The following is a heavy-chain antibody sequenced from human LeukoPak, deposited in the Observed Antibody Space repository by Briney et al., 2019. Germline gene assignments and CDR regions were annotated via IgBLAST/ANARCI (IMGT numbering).Heavy chain of an antibody. Sequence: ASVKVSCKVSGYTLTELSMHWVRQAPGKGLEWMGGFDPEDGETIYAQKFQGRVTMTEDTSTDTAYMELSSLRSEDTAVYYCATDPGSGYYMDVWGKGTTVTVSS. V-gene: IGHV1-24*01. D-gene: IGHD2-15*01. CDR1: GYTLTELS. J-gene: IGHJ6*03. CDR2: FDPEDGET. CDR3: ATDPGSGYYMDV.